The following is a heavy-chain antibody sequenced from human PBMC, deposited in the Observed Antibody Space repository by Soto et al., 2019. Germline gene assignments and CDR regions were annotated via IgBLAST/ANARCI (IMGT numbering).Heavy chain of an antibody. CDR2: MNPNSGNT. Sequence: QVQLVQSGAEVKKPGASVKVSCKASGYTFTSDDINWVRQATGQGLEWMGCMNPNSGNTGYAQKFQGRVTMTRNTCVSTVYMEMSRLRSEDTAVYYCARRGLSSSSTLSYHYYGMDVWGQGTTVTVSS. V-gene: IGHV1-8*01. D-gene: IGHD6-6*01. J-gene: IGHJ6*02. CDR1: GYTFTSDD. CDR3: ARRGLSSSSTLSYHYYGMDV.